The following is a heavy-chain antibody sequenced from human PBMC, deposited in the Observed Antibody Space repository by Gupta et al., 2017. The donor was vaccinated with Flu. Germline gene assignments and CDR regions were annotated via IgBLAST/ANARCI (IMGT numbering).Heavy chain of an antibody. CDR2: TSHTGIT. CDR1: GVSFSGYY. D-gene: IGHD3-16*01. V-gene: IGHV4-34*01. Sequence: QVRLEQWGAGLLKTSETLSLTCGVYGVSFSGYYWSWIRQSPGKGLEWIGETSHTGITKYNPSLESRLTISVDASNNQFSLKLRDVTAADTAVYYCARVGGNFLRRVPYFQQWGQGTLVTVSS. J-gene: IGHJ1*01. CDR3: ARVGGNFLRRVPYFQQ.